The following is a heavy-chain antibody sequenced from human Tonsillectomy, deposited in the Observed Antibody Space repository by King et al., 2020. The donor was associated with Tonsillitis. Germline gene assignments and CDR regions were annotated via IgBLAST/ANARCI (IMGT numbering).Heavy chain of an antibody. CDR2: IDWDDDK. V-gene: IGHV2-70*11. CDR3: ARMRGDYGDYGVYYYYMDV. Sequence: VTLKESGPALVKPTQTLTLTCTFSGFSLSTSGMCVSWIRQPPGKALEWLARIDWDDDKYYSTSLKTRLSISKDTSKNQVVLTMTNMDPVDTATYYCARMRGDYGDYGVYYYYMDVWGKGTTVTVSS. CDR1: GFSLSTSGMC. D-gene: IGHD4-17*01. J-gene: IGHJ6*03.